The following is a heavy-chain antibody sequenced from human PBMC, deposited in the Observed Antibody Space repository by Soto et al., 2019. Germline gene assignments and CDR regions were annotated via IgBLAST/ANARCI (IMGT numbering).Heavy chain of an antibody. J-gene: IGHJ4*02. CDR2: INPSGGST. CDR3: ARENGVWSFDY. Sequence: ASVNVSCKTSGYTFNGDYIDWARQATGQGLEWMGIINPSGGSTVYAQIFQGRVTMTRDTSTSTVYMELSSLRSEDTAVYYCARENGVWSFDYSGQGTLVIVST. V-gene: IGHV1-46*02. CDR1: GYTFNGDY. D-gene: IGHD2-8*01.